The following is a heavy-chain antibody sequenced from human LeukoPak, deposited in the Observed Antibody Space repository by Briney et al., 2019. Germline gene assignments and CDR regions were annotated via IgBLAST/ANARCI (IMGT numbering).Heavy chain of an antibody. D-gene: IGHD3-22*01. J-gene: IGHJ4*02. CDR2: ISSSSSYI. CDR1: GFTFSSYS. V-gene: IGHV3-21*01. Sequence: GGSLRLSCAASGFTFSSYSTNWVRQAPGKGLEWVSSISSSSSYIYYADSVKGRFTISRGNAKNSLYLQMNSLRAEDTAVYYCARDQGTTYYYDSSGYTFDYWGQGTLVTVSS. CDR3: ARDQGTTYYYDSSGYTFDY.